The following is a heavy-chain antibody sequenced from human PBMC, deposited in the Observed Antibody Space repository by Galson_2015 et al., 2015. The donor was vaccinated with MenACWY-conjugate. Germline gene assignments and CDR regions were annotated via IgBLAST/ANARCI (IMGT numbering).Heavy chain of an antibody. Sequence: SLRLSCAASGFTFGSYRMNWVRQAPGKGLEWISYISSSSSPIHYADSVRGRFTISRDNAKNSLYLEMNSLRDEDTAVYYCARDLHAHQYGDIYGMDVWGQGTAVTVSS. D-gene: IGHD4-17*01. CDR3: ARDLHAHQYGDIYGMDV. V-gene: IGHV3-48*02. CDR2: ISSSSSPI. J-gene: IGHJ6*02. CDR1: GFTFGSYR.